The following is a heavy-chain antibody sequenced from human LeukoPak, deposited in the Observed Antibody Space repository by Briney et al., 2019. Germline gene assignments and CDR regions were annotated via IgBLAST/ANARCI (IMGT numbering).Heavy chain of an antibody. CDR1: GDSVSSNSAT. V-gene: IGHV6-1*01. J-gene: IGHJ4*02. D-gene: IGHD5-18*01. CDR3: ARDVDTDFDY. Sequence: SQTLSLTCAISGDSVSSNSATWNWIRQSPSRGLEWLGRTYYRSKWYKYYAVSVKGRITINPDTSKNQFSLQLNSVTPEDTAVYYCARDVDTDFDYWGQGTLVTVSS. CDR2: TYYRSKWYK.